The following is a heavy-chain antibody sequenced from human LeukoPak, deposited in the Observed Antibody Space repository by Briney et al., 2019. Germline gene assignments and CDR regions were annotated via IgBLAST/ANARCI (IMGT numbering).Heavy chain of an antibody. D-gene: IGHD2-2*01. V-gene: IGHV1-69*02. J-gene: IGHJ4*02. CDR3: ARGYCSSTSCNSPFDY. CDR1: GGTFSSYT. CDR2: IIPILGIA. Sequence: SVKVSCKASGGTFSSYTISWVRQASGQGLEWMGRIIPILGIANYAQKFQGRVTITADKSTSTAYMELSSLRSEDTAVYYCARGYCSSTSCNSPFDYWGQGTLVTVSS.